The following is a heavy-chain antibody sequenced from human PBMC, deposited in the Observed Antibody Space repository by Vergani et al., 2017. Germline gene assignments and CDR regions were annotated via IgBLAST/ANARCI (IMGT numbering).Heavy chain of an antibody. V-gene: IGHV3-30*18. CDR1: GFTFSSYG. Sequence: QVQLVESGGGVVQPGRSLRLSCAASGFTFSSYGMHWVRQAPGKGLEWVAVISYDGSNKYYADSVKGRFTISRDKSKNTLYLQMNSLRAEDTAVYYCAKAEGRYCSGGSCYSPDYWGQGTLVTVSS. CDR3: AKAEGRYCSGGSCYSPDY. D-gene: IGHD2-15*01. J-gene: IGHJ4*02. CDR2: ISYDGSNK.